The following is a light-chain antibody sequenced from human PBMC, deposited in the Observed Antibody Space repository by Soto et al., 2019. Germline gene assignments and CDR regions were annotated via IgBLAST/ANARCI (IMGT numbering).Light chain of an antibody. CDR3: QQSGRP. CDR1: QSLTSDY. Sequence: EIVLTQSPGTLSLSPGERATLSCRASQSLTSDYLAWYQQKPGQTPRLLIHGASSRATGIPDRFSGSGSGTDFTLTISRREPEDSAVYCCQQSGRPFGQGTKVEI. J-gene: IGKJ1*01. V-gene: IGKV3-20*01. CDR2: GAS.